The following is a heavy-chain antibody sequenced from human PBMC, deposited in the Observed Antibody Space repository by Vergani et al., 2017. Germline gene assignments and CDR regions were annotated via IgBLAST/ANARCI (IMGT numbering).Heavy chain of an antibody. V-gene: IGHV4-59*08. CDR2: VFHSGSA. D-gene: IGHD3-16*01. J-gene: IGHJ3*02. CDR3: ARQFWVSQGVGAFET. Sequence: QVRLEESGPGLVKPSETLSLTCTVSGGSISSYYWSWIRQPPGKGLEWIATVFHSGSAYYNPSLRRRVTISVETSKNQFSLRLTTLTAADTAVYYCARQFWVSQGVGAFETWGRGTEVSVSS. CDR1: GGSISSYY.